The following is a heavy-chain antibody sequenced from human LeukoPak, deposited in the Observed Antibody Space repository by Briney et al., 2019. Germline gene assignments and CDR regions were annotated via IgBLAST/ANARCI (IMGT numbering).Heavy chain of an antibody. CDR1: GYSISSGYY. Sequence: PSETLSLTCAVSGYSISSGYYWGWIRQPPGKGLEWIGSIYHSGSTYYNPSLKSRVTISVDTSKNQFSLKLSSLTAADTAVYYCARHDCSSTSCYPARLFDYWGQGTLVTVSS. V-gene: IGHV4-38-2*01. J-gene: IGHJ4*02. CDR3: ARHDCSSTSCYPARLFDY. D-gene: IGHD2-2*01. CDR2: IYHSGST.